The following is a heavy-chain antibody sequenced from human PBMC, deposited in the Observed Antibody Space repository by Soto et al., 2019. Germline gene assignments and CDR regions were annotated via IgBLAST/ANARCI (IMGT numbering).Heavy chain of an antibody. D-gene: IGHD2-15*01. CDR1: GGTFISYT. V-gene: IGHV1-69*08. J-gene: IGHJ3*02. CDR2: GIPIAHTT. CDR3: AGEYCSGGTCYSGWHVKSFDI. Sequence: QVQLVQSGAEVKKPGSSVKVSCKASGGTFISYTISWLRQAPGQGLEWLGGGIPIAHTTNYAQKFQGRVTIAADRSASTAYMELNSLRSDDTAVYYCAGEYCSGGTCYSGWHVKSFDIGGQGTTVIVSS.